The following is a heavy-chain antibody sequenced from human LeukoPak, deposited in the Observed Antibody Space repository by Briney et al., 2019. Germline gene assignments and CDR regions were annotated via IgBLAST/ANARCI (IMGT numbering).Heavy chain of an antibody. J-gene: IGHJ4*02. D-gene: IGHD5-18*01. Sequence: SETLSLTCAVCGGSFSGYYCSWIRQPPGKGLEWIGEINHSGSTNYNPSLKSRVTISVDTSKNQFSLKLSSVTAADTAVYYCASLGGYSYGWRYYFDYWGRGNLVTVSS. CDR2: INHSGST. V-gene: IGHV4-34*01. CDR3: ASLGGYSYGWRYYFDY. CDR1: GGSFSGYY.